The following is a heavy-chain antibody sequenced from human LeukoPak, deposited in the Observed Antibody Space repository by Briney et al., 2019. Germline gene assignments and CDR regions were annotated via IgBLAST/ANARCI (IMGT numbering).Heavy chain of an antibody. V-gene: IGHV1-8*03. D-gene: IGHD3-22*01. Sequence: ASVKVSCKASGYTFTSYDINWVRQATGQGLEWMGWMNPNSGNTGYAQKFQGRVTITRNTSISTAYMELGSLRSEDTAVYYCARRGDYYDSSGYYYVYNYWGQGTLVTVSS. CDR1: GYTFTSYD. CDR2: MNPNSGNT. J-gene: IGHJ4*02. CDR3: ARRGDYYDSSGYYYVYNY.